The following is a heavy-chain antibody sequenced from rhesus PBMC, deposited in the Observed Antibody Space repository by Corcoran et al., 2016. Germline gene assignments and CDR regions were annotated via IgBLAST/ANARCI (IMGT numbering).Heavy chain of an antibody. D-gene: IGHD4-35*01. CDR2: INSASSYI. CDR1: GFTFSSYG. V-gene: IGHV3S16*01. Sequence: VQPGGSLRLSCAASGFTFSSYGLSWVRQAPGKGLEWVSSINSASSYIYYADSVKGRFTISRDNAKNSLSLQMNSLRAEDTATYYCTSGILYGNFSDYWGQGVLVTVPS. J-gene: IGHJ4*01. CDR3: TSGILYGNFSDY.